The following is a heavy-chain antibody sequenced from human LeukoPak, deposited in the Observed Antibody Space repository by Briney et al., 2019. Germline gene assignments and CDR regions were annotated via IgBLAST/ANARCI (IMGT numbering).Heavy chain of an antibody. V-gene: IGHV1-2*02. CDR3: ARDYLAAAGIFLGGSNWFDP. J-gene: IGHJ5*02. Sequence: ASVKVSCKASGYTFTGYYMHWVRQAPGQGLEWVGWINPNSGGTNYAQKFQGRVTMTRDTSISTAYMELSRLRSDDTAVYYCARDYLAAAGIFLGGSNWFDPWGQGTLVTVSS. CDR1: GYTFTGYY. D-gene: IGHD6-13*01. CDR2: INPNSGGT.